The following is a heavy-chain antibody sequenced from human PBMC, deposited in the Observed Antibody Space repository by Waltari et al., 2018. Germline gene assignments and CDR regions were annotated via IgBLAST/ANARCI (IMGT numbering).Heavy chain of an antibody. V-gene: IGHV4-39*07. D-gene: IGHD1-26*01. CDR1: GGSISSSSYY. J-gene: IGHJ4*02. Sequence: QLQLQESGPGLVKPSETLSLTCTVSGGSISSSSYYWGWIRQPPGKGLEWIGSIYYSGRTYYNPSLKSRVTISVDTSKNQFSRKLSSVTAADTAVYYCARDELRGAVDYWGQGTLVTVSS. CDR3: ARDELRGAVDY. CDR2: IYYSGRT.